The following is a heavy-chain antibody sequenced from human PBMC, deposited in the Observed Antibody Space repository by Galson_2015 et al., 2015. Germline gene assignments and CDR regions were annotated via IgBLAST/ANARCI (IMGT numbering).Heavy chain of an antibody. V-gene: IGHV3-23*01. CDR2: IGGGGDNT. Sequence: SLRLSCAASEFGFSSHSMTWVRQAPGKGLEWVSLIGGGGDNTFYADSVKGRFTISRDNSKNTLYLQMNSLRAEDTAVYYCAGRGLMTAAGYPYFDYWGQGTLVAVSS. CDR1: EFGFSSHS. CDR3: AGRGLMTAAGYPYFDY. D-gene: IGHD6-13*01. J-gene: IGHJ4*02.